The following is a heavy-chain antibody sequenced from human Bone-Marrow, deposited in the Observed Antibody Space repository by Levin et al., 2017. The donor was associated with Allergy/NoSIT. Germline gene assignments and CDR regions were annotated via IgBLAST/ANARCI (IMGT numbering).Heavy chain of an antibody. CDR3: VRLGDSGYDWRAYFDY. D-gene: IGHD5-12*01. CDR1: GYTFSSYW. J-gene: IGHJ4*02. Sequence: PWASVKVSCKGFGYTFSSYWIAWVRQMPGKGLEWMGIIYPGDSDTRYSPSFQGQVTISADKSIYTAYLQWSGLKASDTAMYYCVRLGDSGYDWRAYFDYWGQGTLVTVSS. V-gene: IGHV5-51*01. CDR2: IYPGDSDT.